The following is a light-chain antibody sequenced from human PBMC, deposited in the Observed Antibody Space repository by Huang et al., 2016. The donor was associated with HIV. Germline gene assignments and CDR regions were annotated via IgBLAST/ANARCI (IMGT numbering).Light chain of an antibody. J-gene: IGKJ2*01. CDR2: WAS. Sequence: DIVMTQSPDSLAVSLGERATINCKSSQSLLYNSNNKNYLAWYQQKPGQPPNLLIYWASSWKSGVPDRFSGSGSETDFTLTISSLQAEDVAVYYCQQHYSSPPTFGQGTKLEIK. CDR3: QQHYSSPPT. V-gene: IGKV4-1*01. CDR1: QSLLYNSNNKNY.